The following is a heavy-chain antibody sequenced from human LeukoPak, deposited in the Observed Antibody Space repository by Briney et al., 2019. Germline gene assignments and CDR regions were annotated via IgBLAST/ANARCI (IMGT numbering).Heavy chain of an antibody. CDR1: GGSVSSGSYY. CDR2: IYYSGST. Sequence: SETLSLTCTVSGGSVSSGSYYWSWIRQPPGKGLEWIGYIYYSGSTNHNPSLKSRVTISVDTSKNQFSLKLSSVTAADTAVYYCARGLDHNIAARPPRGWFDPWGQGTLVTVSS. CDR3: ARGLDHNIAARPPRGWFDP. J-gene: IGHJ5*02. V-gene: IGHV4-61*01. D-gene: IGHD6-6*01.